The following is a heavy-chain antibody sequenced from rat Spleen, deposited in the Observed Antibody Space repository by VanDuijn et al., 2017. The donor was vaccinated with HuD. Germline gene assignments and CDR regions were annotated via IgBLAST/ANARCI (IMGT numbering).Heavy chain of an antibody. J-gene: IGHJ3*01. Sequence: EVKLVESGGGLVQPGRSLKLSCAASGFNFNDYWMGWVRQAPTKGLEWVATISPSGVTYYRDSVKGRFTISRDNAKSTLYLQMDSLRSEDTATYYCATVGTVDYWFFDFWGQGTLVTVSS. D-gene: IGHD1-1*01. V-gene: IGHV5-19*01. CDR2: ISPSGVT. CDR1: GFNFNDYW. CDR3: ATVGTVDYWFFDF.